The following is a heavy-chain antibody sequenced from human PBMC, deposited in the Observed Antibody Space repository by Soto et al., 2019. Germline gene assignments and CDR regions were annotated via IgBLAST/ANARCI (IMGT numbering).Heavy chain of an antibody. Sequence: SETLSLTCTVSGGSISSSSYYWGWIRQPPGKGLEWIGSIYYSGSTYYNPSLKSRVTISVDTSKNQFSLKLSSVTAADTAVYYCARRFGYSSLFDPWGQGTLVTVSS. J-gene: IGHJ5*02. CDR2: IYYSGST. CDR1: GGSISSSSYY. V-gene: IGHV4-39*01. CDR3: ARRFGYSSLFDP. D-gene: IGHD5-18*01.